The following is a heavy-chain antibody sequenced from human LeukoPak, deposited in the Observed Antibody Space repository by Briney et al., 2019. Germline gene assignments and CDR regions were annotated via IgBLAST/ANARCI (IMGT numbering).Heavy chain of an antibody. D-gene: IGHD3-10*02. J-gene: IGHJ4*02. CDR1: GGSISSSSYY. Sequence: PSETLSLTCTVSGGSISSSSYYWGWIRQPPGKGLEWIGSIYYSGSTYYNPSLKSRVTISVDTSKNQFSLKLSSVTAADTAVYYCARGHVRLYYFDYWGQGTLVTVSS. CDR3: ARGHVRLYYFDY. V-gene: IGHV4-39*07. CDR2: IYYSGST.